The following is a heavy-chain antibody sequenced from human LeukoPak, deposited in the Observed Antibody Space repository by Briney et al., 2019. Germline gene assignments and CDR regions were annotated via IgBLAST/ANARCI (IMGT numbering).Heavy chain of an antibody. J-gene: IGHJ4*02. CDR2: IRSSSNTI. CDR3: ARSGSGSFPFDY. V-gene: IGHV3-48*02. Sequence: GGSLRLSCAASGFTFSSYDMNWVRQAPGKGLEWVSFIRSSSNTIYYADSVKGRFTISRDNAKNSLYLQMNSLRDEDTAVYYCARSGSGSFPFDYWGQGTLVTVSS. D-gene: IGHD1-26*01. CDR1: GFTFSSYD.